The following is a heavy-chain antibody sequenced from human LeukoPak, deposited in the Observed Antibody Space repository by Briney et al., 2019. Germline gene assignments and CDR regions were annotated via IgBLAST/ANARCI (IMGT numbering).Heavy chain of an antibody. CDR2: ISWNSGSI. J-gene: IGHJ4*02. CDR3: AKGGATKYYFDY. D-gene: IGHD1-26*01. V-gene: IGHV3-9*01. Sequence: GGSLRLSCAASGFTFDDYDMHWVRQAPGKGLEWVSGISWNSGSIDYADSVKGRFTISRDNAKNSLYLQMSSLRAEDTAFYYCAKGGATKYYFDYWGQGTLVTVSS. CDR1: GFTFDDYD.